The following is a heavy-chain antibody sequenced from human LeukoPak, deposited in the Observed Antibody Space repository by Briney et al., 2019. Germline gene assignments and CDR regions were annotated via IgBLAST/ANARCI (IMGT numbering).Heavy chain of an antibody. CDR1: GGSFSGYY. CDR3: ASRLMIAVAGSGRSDYFDY. CDR2: INHSGST. Sequence: SETLSLTCAVYGGSFSGYYWSWIRQPPGKGLEWIGEINHSGSTNYNPSLKSRVTISVDTSKNQFSLKLSSVTAADTAVYYCASRLMIAVAGSGRSDYFDYWGQGTLVTVSS. D-gene: IGHD6-19*01. J-gene: IGHJ4*02. V-gene: IGHV4-34*01.